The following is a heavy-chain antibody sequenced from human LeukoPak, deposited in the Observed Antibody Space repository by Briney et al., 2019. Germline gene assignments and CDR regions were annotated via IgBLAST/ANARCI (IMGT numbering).Heavy chain of an antibody. V-gene: IGHV3-21*01. D-gene: IGHD4-17*01. CDR2: ISSSSSYI. Sequence: PGGSLRLSCAASGFTFSSYSMNWVRQAPGKGLEWVSSISSSSSYIYYADSVKGRFTISRDNAKNSLYLQMNSLRAEDTAVYYCASRPRGDYVGVDDAFDIWGQGTMVTASS. CDR3: ASRPRGDYVGVDDAFDI. J-gene: IGHJ3*02. CDR1: GFTFSSYS.